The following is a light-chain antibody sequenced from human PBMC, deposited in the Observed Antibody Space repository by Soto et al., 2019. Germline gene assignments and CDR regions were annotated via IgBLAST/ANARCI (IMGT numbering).Light chain of an antibody. CDR2: GAS. V-gene: IGKV3-15*01. CDR3: XXXXSXXT. CDR1: QSFSSK. J-gene: IGKJ5*01. Sequence: ERVMTQSPATLSVSPGARATLSCRASQSFSSKLAWYQQKPGQAPTLLIYGASTRATGIPARFSGSASGKLSTPTISSLQSEFFAXXXXXXXXSXXTFGQGTRLDIK.